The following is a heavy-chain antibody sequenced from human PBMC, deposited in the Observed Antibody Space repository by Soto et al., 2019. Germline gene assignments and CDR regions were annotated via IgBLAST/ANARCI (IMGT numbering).Heavy chain of an antibody. Sequence: SETLSLTCAVSSGSISSSNWGSWVRQPPGKGLEWIGEIYHSGSTNYNPSLKSRVTISVDKSKNQFSLKLSSATAADTAVYYCARVINCSSTSCYGRDYYYYMDVWGKGTTVTVSS. V-gene: IGHV4-4*02. CDR1: SGSISSSNW. CDR3: ARVINCSSTSCYGRDYYYYMDV. CDR2: IYHSGST. D-gene: IGHD2-2*01. J-gene: IGHJ6*03.